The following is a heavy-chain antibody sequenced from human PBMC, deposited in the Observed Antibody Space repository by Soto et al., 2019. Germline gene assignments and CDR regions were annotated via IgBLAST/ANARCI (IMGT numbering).Heavy chain of an antibody. CDR2: IAPGDSDT. V-gene: IGHV5-51*01. CDR3: DRGNRSGSGWIDY. D-gene: IGHD6-19*01. CDR1: GYTFTNYW. Sequence: GESLKISCKGSGYTFTNYWIDWVRQMPGKGLEWMGIIAPGDSDTRYSPSFQGQVTISADKSISTAYLQWSSLKASDTAMYYCDRGNRSGSGWIDYWGQGTLVTVSS. J-gene: IGHJ4*02.